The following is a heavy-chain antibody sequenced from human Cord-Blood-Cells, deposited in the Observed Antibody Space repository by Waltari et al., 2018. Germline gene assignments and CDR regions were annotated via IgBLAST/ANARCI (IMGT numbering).Heavy chain of an antibody. V-gene: IGHV4-61*01. CDR3: ARGTANWGNYFDY. CDR1: GGSVSSGSYY. D-gene: IGHD7-27*01. J-gene: IGHJ4*02. Sequence: QVQLQESGPGLVKPSETLSLTCTVSGGSVSSGSYYWTWIRQPPGKGLEWIGYIYYSGSTNYNPSLKSRVTISVDTSKNQFSLKLSSVTAADTAVYYCARGTANWGNYFDYWGQGTLVTVSS. CDR2: IYYSGST.